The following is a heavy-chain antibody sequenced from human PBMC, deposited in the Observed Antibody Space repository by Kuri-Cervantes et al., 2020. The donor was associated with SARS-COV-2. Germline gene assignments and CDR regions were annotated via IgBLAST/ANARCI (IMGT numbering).Heavy chain of an antibody. Sequence: GSLRLSCTVSGGSISSYYWSWIRQPPGKGLEWIGYIYYSGSTNYNPSLKRRVTISVDTSKNQFSLKLSSVIAADTAVYYCAREGYCSGGSCFDYWGQGTLVTVSS. CDR2: IYYSGST. V-gene: IGHV4-59*01. CDR3: AREGYCSGGSCFDY. D-gene: IGHD2-15*01. J-gene: IGHJ4*02. CDR1: GGSISSYY.